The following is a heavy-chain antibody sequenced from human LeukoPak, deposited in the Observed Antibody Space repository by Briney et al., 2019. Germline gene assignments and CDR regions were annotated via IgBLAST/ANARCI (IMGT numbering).Heavy chain of an antibody. CDR2: ISWNSGSI. V-gene: IGHV3-9*03. CDR1: GFTFDDYA. CDR3: AKGRWYFDL. Sequence: GGSLRLSCAASGFTFDDYAMHWVRQAPGKGLEWVSGISWNSGSIGYADSVKGRFTISRDNAKNSLYLQTNSLRAEDMALYYCAKGRWYFDLWGRGTLVTVSS. J-gene: IGHJ2*01.